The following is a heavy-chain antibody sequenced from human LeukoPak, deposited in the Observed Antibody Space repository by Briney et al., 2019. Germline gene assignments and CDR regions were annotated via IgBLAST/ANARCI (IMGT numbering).Heavy chain of an antibody. Sequence: SETLSLTCTVSGGSISSYYWSWIRQPPGKGLEWIGYIYYSGSTNYNPSLKSRVTISVDTSKNQFSLKLSSVTAADTAVYYCARASGIAAAGTVDYWGQGTLDTVSS. CDR2: IYYSGST. CDR3: ARASGIAAAGTVDY. V-gene: IGHV4-59*01. CDR1: GGSISSYY. J-gene: IGHJ4*02. D-gene: IGHD6-13*01.